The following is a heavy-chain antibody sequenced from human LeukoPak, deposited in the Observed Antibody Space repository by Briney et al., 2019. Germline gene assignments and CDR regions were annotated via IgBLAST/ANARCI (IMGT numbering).Heavy chain of an antibody. J-gene: IGHJ4*02. D-gene: IGHD5-24*01. CDR3: ARVGGYNSYFDY. Sequence: GGSLRLSCAASGFTFSSHWMHWVCQAPGEGLVWASRIKSDGSSTDYADSVKGRFTISRDNAKNTLYLQMNSLRAEDTAVYFCARVGGYNSYFDYWGQGTLVTVSS. CDR2: IKSDGSST. CDR1: GFTFSSHW. V-gene: IGHV3-74*01.